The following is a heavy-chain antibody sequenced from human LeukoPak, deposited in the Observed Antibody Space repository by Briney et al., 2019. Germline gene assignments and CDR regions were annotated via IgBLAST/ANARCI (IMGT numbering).Heavy chain of an antibody. Sequence: GGSLRLSCAASGFTFSNYSMNWVRQAPGKVLEWVSSISSSSSYINYADSVKGRFTISRDNAKNLLYLQMNSLRAEDTAVYYCASDPTVASSYWGQGTPVTVSS. CDR1: GFTFSNYS. D-gene: IGHD4-23*01. CDR2: ISSSSSYI. V-gene: IGHV3-21*01. CDR3: ASDPTVASSY. J-gene: IGHJ4*02.